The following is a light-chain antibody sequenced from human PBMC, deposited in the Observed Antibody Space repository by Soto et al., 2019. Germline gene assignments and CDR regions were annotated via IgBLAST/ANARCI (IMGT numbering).Light chain of an antibody. CDR2: VGS. J-gene: IGKJ1*01. V-gene: IGKV2-28*01. CDR1: QSLLQSNGYNY. Sequence: VMPQSLLSLPVPPGEPASISCRSSQSLLQSNGYNYLEWYLQKPGQSPQLLIDVGSKRAAGVPDRCSGSGAGTDFTLKSSRVEAEEVGVYYCMQARQTPTFGQGTKVDIK. CDR3: MQARQTPT.